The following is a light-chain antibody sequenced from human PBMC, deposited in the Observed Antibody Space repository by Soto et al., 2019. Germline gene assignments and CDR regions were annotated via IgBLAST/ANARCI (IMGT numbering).Light chain of an antibody. CDR3: QAWDSSTGV. J-gene: IGLJ1*01. V-gene: IGLV3-1*01. CDR2: QDS. Sequence: SYELTQPPSVYVSPGQTASITCSGDKLGDKYACWYQQKPGQSPVLVIYQDSKRPSGIPERFSGSNSGNTATLTISGTQAVDEADYYCQAWDSSTGVFGTGTKLTVL. CDR1: KLGDKY.